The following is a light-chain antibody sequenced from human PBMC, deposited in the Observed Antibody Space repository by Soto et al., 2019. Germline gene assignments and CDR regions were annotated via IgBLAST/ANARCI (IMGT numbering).Light chain of an antibody. V-gene: IGLV2-14*03. CDR2: DVN. CDR1: SSAVCAYEH. J-gene: IGLJ1*01. Sequence: SALTHAASVSGCTGESVTICCTGGSSAVCAYEHLSWYQQHPVRAPQPRLYDVNKRPSGISNHSSGSKSGNPASRVISGLQANDEADYYCSSYSTTNVLVFESGTKVTVL. CDR3: SSYSTTNVLV.